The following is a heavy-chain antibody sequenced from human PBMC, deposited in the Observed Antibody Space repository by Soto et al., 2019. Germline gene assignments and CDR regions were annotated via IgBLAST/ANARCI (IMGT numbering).Heavy chain of an antibody. D-gene: IGHD2-15*01. CDR3: AGLRGYAGSPIDY. CDR2: ISYSGNT. J-gene: IGHJ4*02. Sequence: QVQLQESGPGLVKPSETLSLTCTVSGGSIISGYWSWIRQPPGKGLEWIGYISYSGNTNYNPSLKSRVTMSVDTPKNQFSLRLSSVTTADTAVYYCAGLRGYAGSPIDYWGQGPLVTVSS. V-gene: IGHV4-59*01. CDR1: GGSIISGY.